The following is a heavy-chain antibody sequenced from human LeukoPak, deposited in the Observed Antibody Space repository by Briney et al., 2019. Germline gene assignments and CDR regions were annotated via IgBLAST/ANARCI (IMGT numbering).Heavy chain of an antibody. Sequence: SETLSLTCTVSGGSISSYYWSWIRQPPGKGLEWIGYIYYSGSTNYSPSLKSRVTISVDTSKNQFSLKLSSVTAADTAVYYCARGGTRYYYDSSGYYKSNWFDPWGQGTLVTVSS. CDR2: IYYSGST. CDR1: GGSISSYY. D-gene: IGHD3-22*01. V-gene: IGHV4-59*01. CDR3: ARGGTRYYYDSSGYYKSNWFDP. J-gene: IGHJ5*02.